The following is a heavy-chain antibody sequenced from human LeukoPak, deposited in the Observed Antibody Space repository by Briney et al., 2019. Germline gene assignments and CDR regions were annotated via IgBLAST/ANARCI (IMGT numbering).Heavy chain of an antibody. Sequence: GGSLRLSCAASGFTFSSYSMNWVRQAPGKGLEWVSYISSSSSTIYYADSVKGRFTISRDNAKNSLYLQMNSLRAEDTAAYYCARDSPSRYCSGGSCPDYWGQGTLVTVSS. J-gene: IGHJ4*02. V-gene: IGHV3-48*01. D-gene: IGHD2-15*01. CDR3: ARDSPSRYCSGGSCPDY. CDR2: ISSSSSTI. CDR1: GFTFSSYS.